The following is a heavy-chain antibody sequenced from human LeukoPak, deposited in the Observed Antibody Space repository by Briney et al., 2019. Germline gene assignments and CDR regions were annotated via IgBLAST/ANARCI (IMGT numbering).Heavy chain of an antibody. V-gene: IGHV4-38-2*02. D-gene: IGHD1-26*01. Sequence: SQTLSLTCALSGYSTIIGYHGGWIRQPPGKGLEWIGSMFHSGGTYYNPSLKSRVTISVDTSKNQFSLQLSSVTAADTAVFYCARESLVGAGGWFDLWGQGTLVTVSS. CDR1: GYSTIIGYH. CDR2: MFHSGGT. J-gene: IGHJ5*02. CDR3: ARESLVGAGGWFDL.